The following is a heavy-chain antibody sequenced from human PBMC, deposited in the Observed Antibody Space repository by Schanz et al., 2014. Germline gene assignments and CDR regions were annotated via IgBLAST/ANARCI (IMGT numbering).Heavy chain of an antibody. CDR1: GFTFSSYG. J-gene: IGHJ4*02. Sequence: EVQLVESGGGVVQPGRSLRLSCAASGFTFSSYGMHWVRQAPGKGLEWVSTISGSGGDTYPADSVKGRFIISRDNSKNNSKNTLYVQMNSLRAEDTAVYYCARDRVGASSYFDYWGQGTLVTVSS. CDR3: ARDRVGASSYFDY. D-gene: IGHD1-26*01. V-gene: IGHV3-23*04. CDR2: ISGSGGDT.